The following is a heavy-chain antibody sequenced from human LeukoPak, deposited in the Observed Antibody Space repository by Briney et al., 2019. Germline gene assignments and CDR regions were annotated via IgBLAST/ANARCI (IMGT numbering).Heavy chain of an antibody. CDR2: ISYIGTT. D-gene: IGHD4-17*01. Sequence: SETLSLTCAVSDDSFSSHYWTWIRQPPGKGLEWIGYISYIGTTNYNPSLKSRVTISIDTSKNQFSLKLSSVTAADTAVYYCARDLVTVTKGFDVWGQGTMVSVSS. J-gene: IGHJ3*01. V-gene: IGHV4-59*11. CDR1: DDSFSSHY. CDR3: ARDLVTVTKGFDV.